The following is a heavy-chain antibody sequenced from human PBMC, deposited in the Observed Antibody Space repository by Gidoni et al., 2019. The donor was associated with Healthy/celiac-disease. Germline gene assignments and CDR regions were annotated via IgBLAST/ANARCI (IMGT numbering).Heavy chain of an antibody. CDR1: GFTFSSYA. Sequence: EVQLLESGGGLVQPGGSLRLSCAASGFTFSSYAMSWVRQAPGKGLEWVSAISGSGGSTYYADSVKGRFTISRDNSKNTLYLQMSSLRAEDTAVYYCAKTLGYCSSTSCQGDWFDPWGQGTLVTVSS. CDR3: AKTLGYCSSTSCQGDWFDP. CDR2: ISGSGGST. D-gene: IGHD2-2*01. V-gene: IGHV3-23*01. J-gene: IGHJ5*02.